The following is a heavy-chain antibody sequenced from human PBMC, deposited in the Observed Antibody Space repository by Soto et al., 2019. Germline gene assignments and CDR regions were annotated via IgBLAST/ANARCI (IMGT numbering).Heavy chain of an antibody. CDR1: GGSFSGYY. D-gene: IGHD3-3*01. CDR2: INHSGST. J-gene: IGHJ6*02. V-gene: IGHV4-34*01. Sequence: SETLSLTCAVYGGSFSGYYWSWIRQPPGKGLEWIGEINHSGSTNYNPSLKSRVTISVDTSKNQFSLKLSSVTAADTAVYYCARGGVNDFWSAYYYYYGMDVWGHGTTVTVSS. CDR3: ARGGVNDFWSAYYYYYGMDV.